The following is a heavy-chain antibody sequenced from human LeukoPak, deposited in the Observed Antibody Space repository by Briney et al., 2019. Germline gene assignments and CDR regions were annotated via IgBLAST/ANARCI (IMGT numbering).Heavy chain of an antibody. CDR2: IYYSGST. CDR1: GGSISSYY. CDR3: ARLPGDFDY. V-gene: IGHV4-59*08. Sequence: SETLSLTCTVSGGSISSYYWSWIRQPPGKGLEWIGYIYYSGSTNYNPSLKSRVTISVDTSMNQFSLKLSSVTAADTAVYYCARLPGDFDYWGQGTLVTVSS. D-gene: IGHD3-10*01. J-gene: IGHJ4*02.